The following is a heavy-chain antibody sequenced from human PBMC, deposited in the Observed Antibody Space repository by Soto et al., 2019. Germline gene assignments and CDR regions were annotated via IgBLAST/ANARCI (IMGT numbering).Heavy chain of an antibody. CDR3: AKDLLRPGRAYGMDV. Sequence: QVQLVESGGGVVQPGRSLRLSCAASGFTFSSYGMHWVRQAPGKGLEWVAVISYDGTNKYYADSVKGRFTISRDNSKNTLDLRMNSRRAEDTAVYYCAKDLLRPGRAYGMDVWGQGTTVTVSS. J-gene: IGHJ6*02. CDR1: GFTFSSYG. CDR2: ISYDGTNK. V-gene: IGHV3-30*18.